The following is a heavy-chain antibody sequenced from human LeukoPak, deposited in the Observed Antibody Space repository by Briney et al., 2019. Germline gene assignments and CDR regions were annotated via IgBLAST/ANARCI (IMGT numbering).Heavy chain of an antibody. J-gene: IGHJ4*02. CDR1: GGSTSSGGYS. V-gene: IGHV4-30-2*01. D-gene: IGHD5-24*01. CDR3: AIAPIWMVTNYFDY. Sequence: SETLSLTCAVSGGSTSSGGYSWSWIRQPPGKGLEWIGYIYHSGSTYYNPSLKSRVTISVDRSKNQFSLKLSSVTAADTAVYYCAIAPIWMVTNYFDYWGQGTLVTVSS. CDR2: IYHSGST.